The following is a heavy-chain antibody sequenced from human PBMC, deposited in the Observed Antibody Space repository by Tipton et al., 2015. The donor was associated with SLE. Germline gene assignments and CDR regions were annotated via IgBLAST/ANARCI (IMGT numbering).Heavy chain of an antibody. V-gene: IGHV4-39*07. CDR1: GGSISSSSYY. Sequence: TLSLTCTVSGGSISSSSYYWGWIRQPPGKGLEWIGSIYYSGSTYYNPSLKSRVTISVDTSKNQFSLKLSSVTAADTAVYYCARANGDHDAFDIWGQGTMVTVSS. J-gene: IGHJ3*02. CDR3: ARANGDHDAFDI. D-gene: IGHD4-17*01. CDR2: IYYSGST.